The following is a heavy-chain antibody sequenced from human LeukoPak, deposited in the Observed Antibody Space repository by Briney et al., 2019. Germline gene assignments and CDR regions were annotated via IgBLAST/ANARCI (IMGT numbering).Heavy chain of an antibody. CDR3: AARDKSCSGGVCDPIDY. V-gene: IGHV3-74*01. CDR2: GNRDGTTT. CDR1: GFNVRSYW. J-gene: IGHJ4*02. D-gene: IGHD2-8*02. Sequence: GGSLRLSCAASGFNVRSYWMRWVRQVPGKGLVWVSRGNRDGTTTSYANSVKGRFTISKDIAKNTLFLQMNSLRADDTAVYYCAARDKSCSGGVCDPIDYWGQGTLVTVSS.